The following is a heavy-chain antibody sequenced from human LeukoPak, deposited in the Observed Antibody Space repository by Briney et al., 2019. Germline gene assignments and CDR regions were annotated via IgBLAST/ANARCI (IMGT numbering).Heavy chain of an antibody. CDR3: AKDLGCSSSFAPYFDY. V-gene: IGHV3-23*01. D-gene: IGHD6-13*01. CDR1: GFTFSSYA. CDR2: ISGSGGST. J-gene: IGHJ4*02. Sequence: GGSLRLSCAASGFTFSSYAMSWVRQAPGKGLEWVSAISGSGGSTYYADSVKGRFTISRDNSKNTLYLQMNSLRAEDTAVYYCAKDLGCSSSFAPYFDYWGQGTLVTVSS.